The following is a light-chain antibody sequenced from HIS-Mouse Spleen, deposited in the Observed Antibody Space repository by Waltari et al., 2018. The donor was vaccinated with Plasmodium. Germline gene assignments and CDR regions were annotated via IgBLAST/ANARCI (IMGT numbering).Light chain of an antibody. CDR2: DAS. V-gene: IGKV3-11*01. CDR1: PSVSSY. CDR3: QQRSNWPPLT. Sequence: EIVLTQSPATLSLSPGERATLYCRASPSVSSYLAWYQQKPGQAPRLLIYDASNRATGIPARFSGSGSGTDFTLTISSLEPEDFAVYYCQQRSNWPPLTFGGGTKVEIK. J-gene: IGKJ4*01.